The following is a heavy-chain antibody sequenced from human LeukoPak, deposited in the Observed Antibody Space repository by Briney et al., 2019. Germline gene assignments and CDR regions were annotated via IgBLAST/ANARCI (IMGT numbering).Heavy chain of an antibody. Sequence: SETLSLTCAVYGGSFSGYYWSWIRQPPGKGLEWIGEINHSGSTNYNPSLKSRVTISVDTSKNQFSLKLSPVTAADTAVYYCERGPAPYYDFWSGYHYYFDYWGQGTLVTVSS. J-gene: IGHJ4*02. CDR1: GGSFSGYY. D-gene: IGHD3-3*01. V-gene: IGHV4-34*01. CDR2: INHSGST. CDR3: ERGPAPYYDFWSGYHYYFDY.